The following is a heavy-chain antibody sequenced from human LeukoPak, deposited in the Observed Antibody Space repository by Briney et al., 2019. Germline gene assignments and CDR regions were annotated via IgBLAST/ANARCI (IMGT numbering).Heavy chain of an antibody. J-gene: IGHJ4*02. D-gene: IGHD3-10*01. CDR2: ISGSGGIT. CDR1: GYTFSSYA. Sequence: GGSLRLSCAVSGYTFSSYALSWVRQAPGKGLEWASIISGSGGITYYADSVVKGRFTTSRDSSKNTMYMQMNSLRAEDTAVYYCARGGSQPITMHVFDYWGQGTLVTVPS. V-gene: IGHV3-23*01. CDR3: ARGGSQPITMHVFDY.